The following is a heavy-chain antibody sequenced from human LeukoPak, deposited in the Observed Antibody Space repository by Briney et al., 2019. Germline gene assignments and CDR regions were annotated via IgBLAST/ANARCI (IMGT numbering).Heavy chain of an antibody. CDR2: TYYRSKWYY. D-gene: IGHD6-19*01. CDR1: GDSVSSNTAA. V-gene: IGHV6-1*01. J-gene: IGHJ4*02. CDR3: ATSTPSDWYPFDY. Sequence: SQTLSLTCAIPGDSVSSNTAAWNWIRQSPSRGLEWLGRTYYRSKWYYDYAVSLKSRISIYPDTSENQFSLQLNSVTPEDTAVYYCATSTPSDWYPFDYWGQGTLVTVSS.